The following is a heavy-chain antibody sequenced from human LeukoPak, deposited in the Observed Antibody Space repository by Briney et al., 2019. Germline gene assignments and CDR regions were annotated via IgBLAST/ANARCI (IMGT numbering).Heavy chain of an antibody. D-gene: IGHD6-13*01. V-gene: IGHV1-18*01. J-gene: IGHJ2*01. Sequence: ASVKVSCKASGYTFTSYGISWVRQAPGQGLEWMGWISAYNGNTNYAQKLQGRVTMTTDTSTSTAYMELRSLRSDDTAVYYCARDHSSSWYLSNWYFDLWGRGTLVTVSS. CDR1: GYTFTSYG. CDR3: ARDHSSSWYLSNWYFDL. CDR2: ISAYNGNT.